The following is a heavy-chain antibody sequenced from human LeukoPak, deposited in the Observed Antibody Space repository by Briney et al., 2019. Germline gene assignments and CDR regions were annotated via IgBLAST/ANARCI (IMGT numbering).Heavy chain of an antibody. CDR1: GFSFNSYW. V-gene: IGHV3-7*01. J-gene: IGHJ4*02. D-gene: IGHD3-9*01. CDR3: ARVELVWFDWGPDPTYYFDY. CDR2: IKQDGSEK. Sequence: GGSLRLSCAGSGFSFNSYWMTWVRQAPGKGLEWVANIKQDGSEKNYVDSVKGRFNISRDNAKNSLYLQMNSLRAEDTAVYYCARVELVWFDWGPDPTYYFDYWGLGTLVTVSS.